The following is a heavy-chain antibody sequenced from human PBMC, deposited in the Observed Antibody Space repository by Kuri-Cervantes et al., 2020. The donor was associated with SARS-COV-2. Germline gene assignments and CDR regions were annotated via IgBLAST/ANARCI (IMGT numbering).Heavy chain of an antibody. D-gene: IGHD4-17*01. CDR1: GGTFSSYA. Sequence: SVKVSCKASGGTFSSYAINWVRQAPGQGLEWMGGIIPIFGTANYAQKFQGRVTITADESTSTAYMELSSLRSEDTAVYYCARGPYGDYDRDWYFDLWGRGTLVTVSS. J-gene: IGHJ2*01. V-gene: IGHV1-69*13. CDR2: IIPIFGTA. CDR3: ARGPYGDYDRDWYFDL.